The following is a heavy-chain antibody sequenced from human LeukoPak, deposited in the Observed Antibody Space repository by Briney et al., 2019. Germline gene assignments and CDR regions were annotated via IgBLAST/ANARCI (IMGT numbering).Heavy chain of an antibody. V-gene: IGHV1-2*06. J-gene: IGHJ4*02. D-gene: IGHD6-19*01. CDR2: INPNSGGT. CDR3: AREDEYSSGWAY. Sequence: GASVKVSCKASGYTFTGYYMHWVRQATGQGLEWMGRINPNSGGTNYAQKFQGRVTMTRDTSISIAYMELSRLRSDDTAVYYCAREDEYSSGWAYWGQGTLVTVSS. CDR1: GYTFTGYY.